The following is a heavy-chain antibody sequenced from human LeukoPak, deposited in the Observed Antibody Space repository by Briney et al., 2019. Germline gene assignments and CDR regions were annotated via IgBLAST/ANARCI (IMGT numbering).Heavy chain of an antibody. Sequence: SVKVSCKASGGTFSSNAISWVRQAPGQGLEWMGGIIPIFGTANYAQKFQGRVTITADESTSTVYMELSSLRSEDTAVYYCASFTVAGTGDNWFDPWGQGTLVTVSS. V-gene: IGHV1-69*01. D-gene: IGHD6-19*01. CDR2: IIPIFGTA. J-gene: IGHJ5*02. CDR3: ASFTVAGTGDNWFDP. CDR1: GGTFSSNA.